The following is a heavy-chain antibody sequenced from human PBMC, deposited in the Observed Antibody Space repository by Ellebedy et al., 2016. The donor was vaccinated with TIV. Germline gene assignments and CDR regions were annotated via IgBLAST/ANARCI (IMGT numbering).Heavy chain of an antibody. V-gene: IGHV3-30*18. Sequence: GESLKISCAASGFTFSSYGMQWVRQAPAKGLEWVAVISRDGRTTYYADSVKGRFTVSRDNSKSTMYLQMNSLKGDDTAVYYCAKEFQERVSGWYFDLWGRGTLVTVSS. CDR3: AKEFQERVSGWYFDL. J-gene: IGHJ2*01. CDR2: ISRDGRTT. CDR1: GFTFSSYG. D-gene: IGHD3-10*01.